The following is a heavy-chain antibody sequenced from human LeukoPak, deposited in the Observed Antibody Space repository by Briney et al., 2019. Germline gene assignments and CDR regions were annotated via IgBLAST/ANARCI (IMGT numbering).Heavy chain of an antibody. CDR3: ARSPGLADIDF. CDR1: GVSITSNY. J-gene: IGHJ4*02. V-gene: IGHV4-4*07. D-gene: IGHD2-21*01. CDR2: VSTRGNT. Sequence: SETLSLTCSVSGVSITSNYWTWIRQPAGRGLEWIGRVSTRGNTNYNPSLKSRVTMSVDTPKNLFSLKLTSVTAADTAMYYCARSPGLADIDFWGQGTLDIVSS.